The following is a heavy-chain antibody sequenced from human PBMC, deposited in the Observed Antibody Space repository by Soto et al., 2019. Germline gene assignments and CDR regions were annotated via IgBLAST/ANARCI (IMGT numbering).Heavy chain of an antibody. V-gene: IGHV3-23*01. J-gene: IGHJ4*02. CDR2: ISGGGGTT. CDR3: AKLYSSGWPNYFDY. D-gene: IGHD6-19*01. Sequence: GGSLRLSCAASGVTLSSCAMSWVRQAPGKGLEWVSVISGGGGTTYYADSVKGRFTISRDNSNNTLYLQMNSLRADDTAVYYCAKLYSSGWPNYFDYWGQGTLVTVSS. CDR1: GVTLSSCA.